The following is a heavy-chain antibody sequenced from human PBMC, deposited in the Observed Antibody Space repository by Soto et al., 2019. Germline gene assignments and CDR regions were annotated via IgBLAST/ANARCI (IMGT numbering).Heavy chain of an antibody. D-gene: IGHD2-15*01. Sequence: PGGSLRLSCSASGITHSIYAMHWDSQATDKGLEWVAVISYDGSNKYYAGAVKGRCATSEDNSKITRYLQLNSLCAEDTAVYYCARDRGYCNGGCCKRYHYYHMEVRSQVSTVT. V-gene: IGHV3-30*09. J-gene: IGHJ6*02. CDR1: GITHSIYA. CDR3: ARDRGYCNGGCCKRYHYYHMEV. CDR2: ISYDGSNK.